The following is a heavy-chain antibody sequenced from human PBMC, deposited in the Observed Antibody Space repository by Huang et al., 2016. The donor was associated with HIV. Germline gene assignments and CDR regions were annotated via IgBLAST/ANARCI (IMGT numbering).Heavy chain of an antibody. Sequence: QLQLQESGSGLVKPSQTLSLTCAVTGDSITSPGNSWSWIRQPPGKGLEWIGYIHHRGSTSYSPSLKSRVTISLDRSKNQFSLNLRSMTAADTAVYYCARGLLPNYWGQGTLVTVSS. CDR3: ARGLLPNY. V-gene: IGHV4-30-2*01. CDR2: IHHRGST. J-gene: IGHJ4*02. D-gene: IGHD2-15*01. CDR1: GDSITSPGNS.